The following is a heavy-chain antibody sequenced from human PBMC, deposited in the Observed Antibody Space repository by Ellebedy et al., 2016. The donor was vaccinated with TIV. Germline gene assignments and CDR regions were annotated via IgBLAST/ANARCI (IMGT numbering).Heavy chain of an antibody. J-gene: IGHJ6*02. CDR2: ISSSSSTI. CDR1: GFTFSSYS. V-gene: IGHV3-48*02. D-gene: IGHD3-10*01. CDR3: ARLGGSGSVDYYYYGMDV. Sequence: GGSLRLXXAASGFTFSSYSMNWVRQAPGKGLEWVSYISSSSSTIYYADSVKGQFTISRDNAKNSLYLQMNSLRDEDTAVYYCARLGGSGSVDYYYYGMDVWGQGTTVTVSS.